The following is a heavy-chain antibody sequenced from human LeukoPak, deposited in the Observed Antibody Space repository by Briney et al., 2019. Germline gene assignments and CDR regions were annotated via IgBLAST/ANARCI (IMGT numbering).Heavy chain of an antibody. J-gene: IGHJ4*02. D-gene: IGHD3-22*01. Sequence: PGGSLRLSCAASGFIFSGSAMHWVRQVSGKGLEWVGRIRSKANSYATAYAASVKGRFTISRDDSKNTAYLQMNSLKTEDTAVYYCTSWGDYYDSSGYPTRYWGQGTLVTVSS. V-gene: IGHV3-73*01. CDR1: GFIFSGSA. CDR3: TSWGDYYDSSGYPTRY. CDR2: IRSKANSYAT.